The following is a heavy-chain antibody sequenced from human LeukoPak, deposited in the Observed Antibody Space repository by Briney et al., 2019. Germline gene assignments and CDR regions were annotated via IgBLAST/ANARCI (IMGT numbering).Heavy chain of an antibody. D-gene: IGHD3-9*01. Sequence: GGSLRLSCAASGFTFSSYSMNWVRQAPGKGLEWGSSISSSGAYIYYADSVKGPFTISRDNAKNSLYLQMNSLRDEYTAVYYCVRGTEYDILSGKNFGQYYFDYWGQGTLVTVSS. CDR2: ISSSGAYI. V-gene: IGHV3-21*01. CDR3: VRGTEYDILSGKNFGQYYFDY. J-gene: IGHJ4*02. CDR1: GFTFSSYS.